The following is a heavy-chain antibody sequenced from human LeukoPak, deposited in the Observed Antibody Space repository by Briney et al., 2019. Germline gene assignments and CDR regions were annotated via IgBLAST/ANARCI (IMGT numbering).Heavy chain of an antibody. D-gene: IGHD3-3*01. CDR2: ISSSSSTI. CDR1: GFTFSSYS. J-gene: IGHJ6*02. V-gene: IGHV3-48*02. CDR3: VRDILMGVVLVRDYGMDV. Sequence: GGSLRLSCAASGFTFSSYSMNWVRQAPGKGLEWVSYISSSSSTIYYADSVKGRFTISRDNAKNSLYLQMNSLRDEDTAVYYCVRDILMGVVLVRDYGMDVWGQGTTVTVSS.